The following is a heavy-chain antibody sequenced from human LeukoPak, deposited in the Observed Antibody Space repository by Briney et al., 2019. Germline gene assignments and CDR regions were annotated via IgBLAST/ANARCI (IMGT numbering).Heavy chain of an antibody. CDR2: IYHSGST. J-gene: IGHJ4*02. D-gene: IGHD5-12*01. Sequence: SETLSLTCTVSGYSISSGYYWGWIRQPPGKGLEWIGSIYHSGSTYYNPSLKSRVTISVDTSKNQFSLKPSSVTAADTAVYYCARDGRYSGYDSGYWGQGTLVTVSS. CDR3: ARDGRYSGYDSGY. CDR1: GYSISSGYY. V-gene: IGHV4-38-2*02.